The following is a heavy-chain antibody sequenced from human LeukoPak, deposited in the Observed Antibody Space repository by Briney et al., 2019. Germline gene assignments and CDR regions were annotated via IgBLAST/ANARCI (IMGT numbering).Heavy chain of an antibody. V-gene: IGHV3-23*01. CDR2: ISGSGSTT. CDR1: GFTFSSYG. Sequence: GGSLRLSCAASGFTFSSYGMHWVRQAPGRGLDWVSGISGSGSTTYYSDSVKGRFTISRDNSKNTLYLQIKSLRADDTAVYYCAKVKYADYTAFDSWGQGTLVTVSS. D-gene: IGHD2-8*01. J-gene: IGHJ4*02. CDR3: AKVKYADYTAFDS.